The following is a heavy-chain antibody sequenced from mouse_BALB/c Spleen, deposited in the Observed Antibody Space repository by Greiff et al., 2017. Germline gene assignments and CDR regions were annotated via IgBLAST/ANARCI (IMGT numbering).Heavy chain of an antibody. CDR3: AKSDYDAMDG. J-gene: IGHJ4*01. V-gene: IGHV2-5-1*01. CDR1: GFSLTSYG. CDR2: IWRGGST. Sequence: QVQLKESGPSLVQPSQSLSITCTVSGFSLTSYGVHWVRKSPGKGLEWLGVIWRGGSTDYNAAFMSRLSITKDNSKRQVFFKMSSLQADDTAIYYCAKSDYDAMDGWGQGSSVTVS.